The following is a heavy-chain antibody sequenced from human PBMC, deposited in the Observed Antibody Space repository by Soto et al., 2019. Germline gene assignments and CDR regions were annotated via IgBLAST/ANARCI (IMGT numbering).Heavy chain of an antibody. J-gene: IGHJ6*02. D-gene: IGHD2-21*02. CDR3: AREETAWPLAYGLDV. CDR1: GFAFITFS. V-gene: IGHV3-21*01. Sequence: GGSLRLSCAASGFAFITFSMHWVRQAPGKGLEWVSSIGTRGDIYYADSVKGRFTISRDNAKNSLSLQMNSLRAEDTGVYYCAREETAWPLAYGLDVWGQGTTVTVSS. CDR2: IGTRGDI.